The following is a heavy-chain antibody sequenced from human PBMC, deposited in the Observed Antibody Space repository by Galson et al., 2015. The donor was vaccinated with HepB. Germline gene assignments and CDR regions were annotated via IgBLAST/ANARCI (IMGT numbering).Heavy chain of an antibody. CDR2: FDPEDGET. V-gene: IGHV1-24*01. J-gene: IGHJ5*02. CDR3: ATLGYYGSGSYYDNWFDP. Sequence: SVKVSCKVSGYTLTELSMHWVRQAPGKGLEWMGGFDPEDGETIYAQKFQGRVTMTEDTSTDTAYMELSSLRSEDTAVYYCATLGYYGSGSYYDNWFDPWGQGTLVTVSS. CDR1: GYTLTELS. D-gene: IGHD3-10*01.